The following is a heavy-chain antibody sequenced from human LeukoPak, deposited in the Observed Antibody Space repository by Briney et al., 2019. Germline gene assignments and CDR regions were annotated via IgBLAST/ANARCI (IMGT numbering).Heavy chain of an antibody. D-gene: IGHD2/OR15-2a*01. CDR3: ARSLMTLSDAFDI. CDR1: GGSISSSRYY. V-gene: IGHV4-39*01. CDR2: IYYSGST. J-gene: IGHJ3*02. Sequence: PSETLSLTCTVSGGSISSSRYYWGWIRQPPGKGLEWIGSIYYSGSTYYNPSLKSRVTISVDTSKNQFSLKPSSVTAADTAVYYCARSLMTLSDAFDIWGQGTMVTVSS.